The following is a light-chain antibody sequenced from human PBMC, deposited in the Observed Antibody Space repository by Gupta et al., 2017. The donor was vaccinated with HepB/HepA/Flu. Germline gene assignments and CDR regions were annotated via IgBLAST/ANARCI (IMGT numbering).Light chain of an antibody. CDR1: QSLLHSNGYNY. Sequence: EIVMTQSPLSLPVTPGEPASISCRSSQSLLHSNGYNYLDWYLQKPGQSPQLLIYLGSNRASGVPDRFSGGGSGTDFTLKISRVEAEDVGVYYCMQALQTGFGQGTKLEIK. V-gene: IGKV2-28*01. CDR2: LGS. J-gene: IGKJ2*03. CDR3: MQALQTG.